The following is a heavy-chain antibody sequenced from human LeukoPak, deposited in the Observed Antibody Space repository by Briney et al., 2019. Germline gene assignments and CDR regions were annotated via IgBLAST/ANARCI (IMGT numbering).Heavy chain of an antibody. D-gene: IGHD3-22*01. V-gene: IGHV4-39*07. CDR1: GSSISTNSYY. Sequence: SETLSLTCTVSGSSISTNSYYWGWIRQPPGKGLEWIGSIYYSGSTYYNPSLKSRVTISVDTSKNQFSLKLSSVTAADTAVYYCARSTNYYDSSGYLFGGQGTLVTVSS. J-gene: IGHJ4*02. CDR2: IYYSGST. CDR3: ARSTNYYDSSGYLF.